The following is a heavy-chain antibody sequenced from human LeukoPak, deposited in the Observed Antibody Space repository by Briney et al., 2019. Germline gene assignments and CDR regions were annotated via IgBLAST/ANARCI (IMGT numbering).Heavy chain of an antibody. CDR3: ARGVYIAAAQYGY. D-gene: IGHD6-13*01. CDR2: IYYSGTT. Sequence: SETLSLTCAVYGGSFSSYYWSWIRQPPGKGLEWIGYIYYSGTTNYNPSLKSRVTISVDTSKNQFSLKLSSVTAADTAVYYCARGVYIAAAQYGYWGQGTLVSVSS. CDR1: GGSFSSYY. J-gene: IGHJ4*02. V-gene: IGHV4-59*01.